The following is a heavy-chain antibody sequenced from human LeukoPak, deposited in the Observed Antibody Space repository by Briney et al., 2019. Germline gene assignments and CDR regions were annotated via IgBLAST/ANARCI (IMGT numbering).Heavy chain of an antibody. J-gene: IGHJ3*02. CDR1: GGSIGSYY. D-gene: IGHD3-10*01. V-gene: IGHV4-4*07. Sequence: SETLSLACTVSGGSIGSYYWSRIRQPAGKGLEWIGRIYTSGSTNYNPSLKSRVTMSVDTSKNQFSLKLSSVTAADTAVYYCARDFGAAPRVGAFDIWGQGTMVTVSS. CDR2: IYTSGST. CDR3: ARDFGAAPRVGAFDI.